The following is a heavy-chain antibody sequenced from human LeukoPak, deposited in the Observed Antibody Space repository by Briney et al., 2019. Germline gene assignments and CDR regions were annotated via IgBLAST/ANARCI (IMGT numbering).Heavy chain of an antibody. V-gene: IGHV4-39*07. CDR2: IYHSGST. J-gene: IGHJ5*02. CDR3: ARALLRDSSSWSGNWFDP. Sequence: PSETLSLTCTVSGDSISSGTYYWGWIRQPPGKGLEWIGEIYHSGSTNYNPSLKSRVTISVDKSKNQFSLKLSSVTAADTAVYYCARALLRDSSSWSGNWFDPWGQGTLVTVSS. D-gene: IGHD6-13*01. CDR1: GDSISSGTYY.